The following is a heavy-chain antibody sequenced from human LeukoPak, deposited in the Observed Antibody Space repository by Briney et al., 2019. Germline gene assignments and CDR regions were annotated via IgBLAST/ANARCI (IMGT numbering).Heavy chain of an antibody. Sequence: GESLKISCKGSGYSFTSYWISWVRQMPGKGLEWMGRIDPSDSYTNYSPSFQGHVTISADKSISTAYLQWSSLKASDTAMYYCARHQYGYGYILNYYYYGMDVWGQGTTVTVSS. CDR1: GYSFTSYW. CDR2: IDPSDSYT. J-gene: IGHJ6*02. CDR3: ARHQYGYGYILNYYYYGMDV. V-gene: IGHV5-10-1*01. D-gene: IGHD5-18*01.